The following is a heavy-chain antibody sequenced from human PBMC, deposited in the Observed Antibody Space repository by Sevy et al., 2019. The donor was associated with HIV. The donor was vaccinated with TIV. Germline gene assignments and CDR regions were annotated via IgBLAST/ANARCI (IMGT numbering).Heavy chain of an antibody. D-gene: IGHD5-18*01. Sequence: GGSLRLSCAASGFTFSSYGMHWVRQAPGKGLEWVAVSSYDGSNKYYADSVKGRFTISRDNSKNTLYLQMNSLRAEDTAVYYCAKDRIQLWLHDYWGQGTLVTVSS. CDR1: GFTFSSYG. V-gene: IGHV3-30*18. CDR2: SSYDGSNK. J-gene: IGHJ4*02. CDR3: AKDRIQLWLHDY.